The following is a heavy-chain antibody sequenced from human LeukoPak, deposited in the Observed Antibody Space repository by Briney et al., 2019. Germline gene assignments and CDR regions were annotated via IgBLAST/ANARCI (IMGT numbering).Heavy chain of an antibody. CDR2: ITPLSATP. D-gene: IGHD3-10*01. CDR1: AGMFNTYA. V-gene: IGHV1-69*06. Sequence: SVKVSCKASAGMFNTYAISWVRQAPGHGLEWMGRITPLSATPSQSQWIQGRVTITADISTNTVYLDLSSLRSEETALYFCAGDPPGTPVGFDVWGQGTMVTVSS. J-gene: IGHJ3*01. CDR3: AGDPPGTPVGFDV.